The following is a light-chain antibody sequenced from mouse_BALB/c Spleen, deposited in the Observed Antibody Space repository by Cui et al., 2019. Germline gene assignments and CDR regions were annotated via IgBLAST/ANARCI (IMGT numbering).Light chain of an antibody. CDR3: QQGSRIP. J-gene: IGKJ2*01. Sequence: IVLPQPPPTMAASPGEKITITCSASSSISSNYLHWYQQKPGVPPKLLIYRTSNLASGAPACFSSSGSGNSYSLTIGTMEAENVANYYCQQGSRIPFGGGTKLEIK. V-gene: IGKV4-91*01. CDR1: SSISSNY. CDR2: RTS.